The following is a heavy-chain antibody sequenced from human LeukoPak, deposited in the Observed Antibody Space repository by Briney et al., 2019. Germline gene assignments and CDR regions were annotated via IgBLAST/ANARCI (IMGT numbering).Heavy chain of an antibody. CDR3: ATDYYDSSGDSTVDY. CDR2: ISGSGETT. V-gene: IGHV3-23*01. Sequence: GGSLPVSCAASGFTFRTYAMSWVRQAPGRGLEWVSVISGSGETTHYAESVKGRVTISRDNSKNRLYLQMNSLRAEDTAVYYCATDYYDSSGDSTVDYWGQGTLVTVSS. D-gene: IGHD3-22*01. CDR1: GFTFRTYA. J-gene: IGHJ4*02.